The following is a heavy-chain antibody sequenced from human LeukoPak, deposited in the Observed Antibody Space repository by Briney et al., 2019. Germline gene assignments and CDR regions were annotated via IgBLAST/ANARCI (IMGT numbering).Heavy chain of an antibody. CDR1: GFTFSSYG. J-gene: IGHJ4*02. CDR3: ASATYYYGSGSYSLGY. CDR2: IWYDGSNK. Sequence: PGGSLRLSCAASGFTFSSYGMHWVRQAPGKGLEWVAVIWYDGSNKYYADSVKGRSTISRDNSKNTLYLQMNSLRAEDTAVYYCASATYYYGSGSYSLGYWGQGTLVTVSS. D-gene: IGHD3-10*01. V-gene: IGHV3-33*01.